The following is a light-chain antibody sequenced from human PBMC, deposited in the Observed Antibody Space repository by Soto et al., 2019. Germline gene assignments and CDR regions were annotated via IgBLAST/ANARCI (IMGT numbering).Light chain of an antibody. Sequence: QSVLTQPRSVSGSPGQSVTISCTGTSSDNGGYNYVSWYQQHPGKAPKLMIYDVSKRPSGVPDRFSGSKSGNTASLTISGLQAEDEADYYCSSYAGSYTVVFGGGTKVTVL. V-gene: IGLV2-11*01. CDR1: SSDNGGYNY. J-gene: IGLJ2*01. CDR2: DVS. CDR3: SSYAGSYTVV.